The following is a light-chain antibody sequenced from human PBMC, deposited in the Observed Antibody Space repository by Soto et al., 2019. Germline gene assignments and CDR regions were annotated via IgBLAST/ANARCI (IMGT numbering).Light chain of an antibody. CDR3: QQYNSYWT. J-gene: IGKJ1*01. CDR2: DAS. CDR1: QSINSW. V-gene: IGKV1-5*01. Sequence: DIQMTQSPSTLSASVGDSVTITCRASQSINSWLAWYQQKPGKAPKLLIYDASSLESGVPSRFSGSGSGTEFTLTISSLQPDDFATYYCQQYNSYWTFGQGTKVEIK.